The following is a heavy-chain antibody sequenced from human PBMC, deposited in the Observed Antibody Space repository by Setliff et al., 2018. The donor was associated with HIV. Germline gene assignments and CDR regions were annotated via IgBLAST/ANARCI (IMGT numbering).Heavy chain of an antibody. D-gene: IGHD2-8*01. CDR1: GESFSAYF. J-gene: IGHJ4*02. CDR3: ATGLLMPPDY. V-gene: IGHV4-34*01. Sequence: SETLSLTCAVYGESFSAYFWGWIRQPPGKGLGWIGEINHSGSTNYNPSLKSRVTISMGTSKNHFSLKLSSVTAADTAVYYCATGLLMPPDYWGQGSLVTVSS. CDR2: INHSGST.